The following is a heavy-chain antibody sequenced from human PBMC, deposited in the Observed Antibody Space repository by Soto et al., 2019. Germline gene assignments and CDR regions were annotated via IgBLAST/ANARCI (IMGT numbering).Heavy chain of an antibody. J-gene: IGHJ6*03. CDR1: GYTFTNYA. CDR2: INAGNGNT. Sequence: QVQLVQSGAEVEKPGASVKVSCKASGYTFTNYAVHWVRQAPGQRLEWMGWINAGNGNTRFSQNLQGRVTITRDTSARTFYMELSSLRSEDTAVYYCARGHLAVVPVASWFSYMDVWGKGTPFTVSS. V-gene: IGHV1-3*01. D-gene: IGHD2-2*01. CDR3: ARGHLAVVPVASWFSYMDV.